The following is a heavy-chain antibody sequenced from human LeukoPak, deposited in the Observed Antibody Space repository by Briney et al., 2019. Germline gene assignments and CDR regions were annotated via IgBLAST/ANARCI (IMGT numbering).Heavy chain of an antibody. CDR3: VVAVAGRAHWYFDL. V-gene: IGHV4-34*01. J-gene: IGHJ2*01. Sequence: PSETLSLTCAVYGESFSGYYWSWIRQPPGKGLEWIAEINDSGSTNYNPSLRSRVTISVDTSKNQFSLKLSSVTAADTAVYYCVVAVAGRAHWYFDLWGRGTLVTVSS. D-gene: IGHD6-19*01. CDR1: GESFSGYY. CDR2: INDSGST.